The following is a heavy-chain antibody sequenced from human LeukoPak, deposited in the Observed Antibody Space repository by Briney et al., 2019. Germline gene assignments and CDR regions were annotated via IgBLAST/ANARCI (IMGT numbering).Heavy chain of an antibody. J-gene: IGHJ4*02. CDR3: TRHYDGDYVLFDY. CDR2: ISSSGSTI. V-gene: IGHV3-48*03. D-gene: IGHD4-17*01. CDR1: VCTFSSYE. Sequence: GGSLRLSCAASVCTFSSYEMNWVRQVPGKGLEWISYISSSGSTIYFADSVKGRFTISRDNAKNSLYLQMNSLKTEDTAVYYCTRHYDGDYVLFDYWGQGTLVTVSS.